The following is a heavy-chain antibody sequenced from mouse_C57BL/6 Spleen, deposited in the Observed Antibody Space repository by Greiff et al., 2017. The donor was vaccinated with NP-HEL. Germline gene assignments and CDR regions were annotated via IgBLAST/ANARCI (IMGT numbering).Heavy chain of an antibody. CDR2: IYPGDGDT. J-gene: IGHJ2*01. D-gene: IGHD4-1*01. CDR1: GYAFSSSW. CDR3: ARGELGHY. V-gene: IGHV1-82*01. Sequence: QVQLKESGPELVKPGASVKISCKASGYAFSSSWMNWVKQRPGKGLEWIGRIYPGDGDTNYNGKFKGKATLTVDKSSSTAYMQLSSLTSEDSAVYFCARGELGHYWGQGTTLTVSS.